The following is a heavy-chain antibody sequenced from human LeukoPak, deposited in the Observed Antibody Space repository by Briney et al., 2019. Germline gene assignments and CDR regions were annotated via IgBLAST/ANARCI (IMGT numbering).Heavy chain of an antibody. J-gene: IGHJ6*02. CDR2: ISYHGRDQ. D-gene: IGHD6-6*01. V-gene: IGHV3-30*04. CDR1: RFIFSNYA. CDR3: TSSSLGYYYGMDV. Sequence: GGSLRLSCAASRFIFSNYAMHWVRQAPGKGLDWVAVISYHGRDQFYADSVKGRFTISRDSSKDTLYLQMNSLETEDTAVYYCTSSSLGYYYGMDVWGQGTTVTVSS.